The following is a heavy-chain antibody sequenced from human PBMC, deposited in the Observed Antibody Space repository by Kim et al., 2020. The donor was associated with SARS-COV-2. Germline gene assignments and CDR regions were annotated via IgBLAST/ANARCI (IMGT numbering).Heavy chain of an antibody. V-gene: IGHV1-2*02. Sequence: AQKFQGRVTMTRDTSISTAYMELSRLRSDDTAVYYCARDLSLGYSYYFDYWGQGTLVTVSS. J-gene: IGHJ4*02. CDR3: ARDLSLGYSYYFDY. D-gene: IGHD2-21*01.